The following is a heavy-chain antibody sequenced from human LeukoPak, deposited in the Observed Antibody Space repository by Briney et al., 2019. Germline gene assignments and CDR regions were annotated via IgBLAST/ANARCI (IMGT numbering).Heavy chain of an antibody. V-gene: IGHV3-20*04. J-gene: IGHJ4*02. CDR3: ARTGYSSSWRNYFDY. CDR1: GFTFDDYG. D-gene: IGHD6-13*01. CDR2: INWNGGST. Sequence: GGSLRLSCAASGFTFDDYGMSWVRQAPGKGLEWVSGINWNGGSTGYADSVKGRFTISRDNAKNSLYLQMSSLRAEDTALYYCARTGYSSSWRNYFDYWGQGTLVTVSS.